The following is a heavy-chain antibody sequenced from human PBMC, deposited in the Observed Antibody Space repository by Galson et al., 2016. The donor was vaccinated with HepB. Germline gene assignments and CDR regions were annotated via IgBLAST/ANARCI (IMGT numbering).Heavy chain of an antibody. CDR3: GRGSSGDVYNFGAY. J-gene: IGHJ4*02. CDR1: GLTLNNFV. Sequence: SLRLSCAASGLTLNNFVINWIRQAPGKGLEWVSGIGVSGDHVYYADSVKGRLTIYRENSKNTVYLQMNSLRAEDTAVYYCGRGSSGDVYNFGAYWGQGTRVTVSS. CDR2: IGVSGDHV. D-gene: IGHD5-24*01. V-gene: IGHV3-23*01.